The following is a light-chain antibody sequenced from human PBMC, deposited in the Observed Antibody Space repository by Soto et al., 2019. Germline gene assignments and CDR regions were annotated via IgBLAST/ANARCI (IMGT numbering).Light chain of an antibody. V-gene: IGLV2-8*01. J-gene: IGLJ3*02. CDR1: SSDVGGYNF. CDR3: SSFGGGNKVL. Sequence: QSALTQPPSASGSPGQSVTISCTGTSSDVGGYNFVSWYQQHPGKVPKTLIYEVIKRPSGVPDRFSGSKSGNTASLTVSGLQADDEADYYYSSFGGGNKVLFGGGTKLTVL. CDR2: EVI.